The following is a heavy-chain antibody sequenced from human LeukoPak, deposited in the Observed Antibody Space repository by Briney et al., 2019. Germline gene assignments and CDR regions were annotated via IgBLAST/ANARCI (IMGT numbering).Heavy chain of an antibody. CDR1: GYTFISFD. Sequence: ASVKVSCKTSGYTFISFDINWLRQATGQGLEWMGWMNPDSGDTGFAQKFQGRLTLTKNSSISTAYMELSSLRSEDTAVYYCARAFRCGSNSGLRVRYFDYWGQGTLVPVSS. CDR2: MNPDSGDT. D-gene: IGHD5-18*01. V-gene: IGHV1-8*01. CDR3: ARAFRCGSNSGLRVRYFDY. J-gene: IGHJ4*02.